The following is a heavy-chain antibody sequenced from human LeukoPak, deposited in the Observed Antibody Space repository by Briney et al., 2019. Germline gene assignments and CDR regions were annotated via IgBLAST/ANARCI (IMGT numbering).Heavy chain of an antibody. J-gene: IGHJ4*02. D-gene: IGHD2/OR15-2a*01. V-gene: IGHV3-74*03. CDR1: GFSFSSYW. Sequence: GGSLRLSCAASGFSFSSYWMHWVRQAPGKGLVWVARISPDGSSALSADSVRGRFTITRDNADNTLYLQLNSLRAEDTAVYYCARVSFCPRCHFDYWGQGTLVTVSS. CDR2: ISPDGSSA. CDR3: ARVSFCPRCHFDY.